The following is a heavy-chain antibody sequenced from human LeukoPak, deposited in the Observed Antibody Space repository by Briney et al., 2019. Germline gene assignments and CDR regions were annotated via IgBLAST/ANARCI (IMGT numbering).Heavy chain of an antibody. CDR3: ARDLTPDY. V-gene: IGHV4-30-4*08. CDR2: IYYSGST. Sequence: SWVRQAPGKGLEWVGYIYYSGSTYYNPSLKSRVTISVDTSKNQFSLKLSSVTAADTAVYYCARDLTPDYWGQGTLVTVSS. J-gene: IGHJ4*02.